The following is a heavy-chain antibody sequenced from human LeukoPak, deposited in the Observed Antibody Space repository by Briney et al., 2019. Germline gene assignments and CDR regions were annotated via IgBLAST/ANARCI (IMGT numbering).Heavy chain of an antibody. D-gene: IGHD6-13*01. CDR2: VYYSGST. Sequence: SETLSLTCTVSGGSVSSRTYYWGWIRQPPGKGLEWIGTVYYSGSTYYNPSLKSRVTISVDTSKNQFSLKLSSVTAADTAVYYCAGLPSSLDAFDIWGQGTMVTVSS. V-gene: IGHV4-39*01. CDR3: AGLPSSLDAFDI. J-gene: IGHJ3*02. CDR1: GGSVSSRTYY.